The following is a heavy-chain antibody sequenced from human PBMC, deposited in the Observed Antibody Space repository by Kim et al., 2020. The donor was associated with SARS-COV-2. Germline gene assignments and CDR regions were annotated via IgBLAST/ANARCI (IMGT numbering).Heavy chain of an antibody. CDR3: AKVIHGYCLDY. V-gene: IGHV3-43*01. D-gene: IGHD5-18*01. Sequence: TYYSDSVKGRFTISRENSKNSLYLQMNSLRTEDTALYYCAKVIHGYCLDYWGQGTLVTVSS. CDR2: T. J-gene: IGHJ4*02.